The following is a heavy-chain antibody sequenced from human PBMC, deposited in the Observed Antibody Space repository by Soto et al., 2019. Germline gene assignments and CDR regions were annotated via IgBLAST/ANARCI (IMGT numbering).Heavy chain of an antibody. CDR1: GGSISSYY. J-gene: IGHJ6*02. V-gene: IGHV4-59*01. D-gene: IGHD2-15*01. CDR3: ARVRVVGYCSGGSCHYYYYGMDV. Sequence: QVQLQESGPGLVKPSETLSLTCTVSGGSISSYYWSWIRQPPGKGLEWIGYIYYSGSTNYNPSLTRPVTLSVDTSKNPFSLKLSSVTAADTAVYYCARVRVVGYCSGGSCHYYYYGMDVWGQGTTVTVSS. CDR2: IYYSGST.